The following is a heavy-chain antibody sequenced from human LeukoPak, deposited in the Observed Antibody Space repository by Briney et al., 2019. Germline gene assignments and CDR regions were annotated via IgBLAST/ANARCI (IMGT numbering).Heavy chain of an antibody. CDR2: ISGSGGST. V-gene: IGHV3-23*01. J-gene: IGHJ3*02. D-gene: IGHD6-19*01. CDR3: AKDGSGWPLNDAFDI. CDR1: GFTFSSYA. Sequence: GGSLRLSCAASGFTFSSYAMSWVRQAPGKGLEGGSAISGSGGSTYYADSVKGRFTISRDNSKNTLYLQMNSLRAEDTAVYYCAKDGSGWPLNDAFDIWGQGTMVTVSS.